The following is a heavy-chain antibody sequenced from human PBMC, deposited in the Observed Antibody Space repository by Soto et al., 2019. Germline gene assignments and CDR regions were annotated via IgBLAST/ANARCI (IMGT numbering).Heavy chain of an antibody. D-gene: IGHD6-19*01. Sequence: VQLLESGGGLVQPGGSLRLSCAASGFTFSSYAMSWVRQTPGKGLEWVSGISGGGGNTYYADSVTGRFTISRDNSRNTLYLQMNSLSAADTAIYYCAKDRGAGGRFSGIAVAGIPSWGQGTLVTVSS. J-gene: IGHJ5*02. V-gene: IGHV3-23*01. CDR1: GFTFSSYA. CDR2: ISGGGGNT. CDR3: AKDRGAGGRFSGIAVAGIPS.